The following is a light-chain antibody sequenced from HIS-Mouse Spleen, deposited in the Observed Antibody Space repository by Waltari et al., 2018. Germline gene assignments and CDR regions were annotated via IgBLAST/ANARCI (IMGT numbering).Light chain of an antibody. CDR2: SNK. J-gene: IGLJ1*01. CDR1: SSNLGSNT. Sequence: QSVLTQPPSASGTPGQRVTISCSGSSSNLGSNTVNWYQQLPGTAPKLLIYSNKQRPSGVPDRFSGSKSGTSASLAISGLQSEDEADYYCAAWDDSLNGNYVFGTGTKVTVL. CDR3: AAWDDSLNGNYV. V-gene: IGLV1-44*01.